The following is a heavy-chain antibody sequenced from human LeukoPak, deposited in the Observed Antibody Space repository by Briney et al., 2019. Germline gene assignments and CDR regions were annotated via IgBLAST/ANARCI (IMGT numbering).Heavy chain of an antibody. CDR1: GFTLDDYW. V-gene: IGHV3-74*01. CDR3: LRGELTPGVGY. D-gene: IGHD1-1*01. J-gene: IGHJ4*02. Sequence: QPGGSMRLSCVASGFTLDDYWMHWLRHIPGKGLVWISDINTDGSRTRYANSVRGRFTISRDNAKNTVYLQMNSLRADDTGIFYCLRGELTPGVGYWRQGTLVTVSS. CDR2: INTDGSRT.